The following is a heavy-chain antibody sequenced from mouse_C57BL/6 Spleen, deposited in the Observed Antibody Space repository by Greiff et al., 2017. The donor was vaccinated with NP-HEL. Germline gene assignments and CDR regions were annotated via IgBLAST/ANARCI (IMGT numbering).Heavy chain of an antibody. CDR1: GYTFTDYY. D-gene: IGHD1-1*01. CDR3: ARRGSVVGPFDV. CDR2: INPNNGGT. V-gene: IGHV1-26*01. J-gene: IGHJ1*03. Sequence: EVQLQQSGPELVKPGASVKISCKASGYTFTDYYMNWVKQSHGKSLEWIGDINPNNGGTSYNQKFKGKATLTVDKSSSTAYMGLRSLTSEDSAVYYCARRGSVVGPFDVWGTGTTVTVSS.